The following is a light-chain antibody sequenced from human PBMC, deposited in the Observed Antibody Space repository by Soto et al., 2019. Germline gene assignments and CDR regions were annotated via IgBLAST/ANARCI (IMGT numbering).Light chain of an antibody. CDR2: EDS. Sequence: QSALTQPASVYGSPGQSITISCTGTSSDVGSYNLVSWYQQHPGKAPKVLIYEDSKRPSGVSDHFSASKSGNTASLTISGLQADDEADYYCCSYAGSSTLLFGGGTKLTVL. CDR3: CSYAGSSTLL. CDR1: SSDVGSYNL. V-gene: IGLV2-23*01. J-gene: IGLJ3*02.